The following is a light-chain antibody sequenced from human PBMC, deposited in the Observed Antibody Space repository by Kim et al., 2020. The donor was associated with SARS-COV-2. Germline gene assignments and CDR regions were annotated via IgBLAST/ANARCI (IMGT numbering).Light chain of an antibody. V-gene: IGLV2-18*02. CDR3: SSYTSSSTVV. Sequence: GRSCTISCTRTRRGVGNYDRVSWYLPSPGTAPKVITYQVTNRPAGVPNRFSESKSGNAASLTISGLQAEGGADYYCSSYTSSSTVVFGGGTQLTVL. J-gene: IGLJ2*01. CDR2: QVT. CDR1: RRGVGNYDR.